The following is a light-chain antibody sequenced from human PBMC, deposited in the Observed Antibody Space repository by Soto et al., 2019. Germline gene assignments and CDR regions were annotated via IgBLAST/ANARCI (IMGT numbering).Light chain of an antibody. Sequence: DIVMTQSPDSLAVSLGERATINCKSSQTVLRSSNNKNHLAWYQQKPAQPPKMLISWASTRESGVPDRFSGSGSGTDFTLNISSLQAEDVAVYYCQHYYTVPVTFGQGTLLEIK. CDR3: QHYYTVPVT. J-gene: IGKJ5*01. V-gene: IGKV4-1*01. CDR1: QTVLRSSNNKNH. CDR2: WAS.